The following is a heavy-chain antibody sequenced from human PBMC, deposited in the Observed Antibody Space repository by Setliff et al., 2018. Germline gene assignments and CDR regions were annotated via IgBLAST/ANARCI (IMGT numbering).Heavy chain of an antibody. D-gene: IGHD2-21*02. J-gene: IGHJ3*02. Sequence: GASVKVSCKASGGTFSSYAISWVRQAPGQGLEWIGGIIPILGIANYAQKFQGRVTITADESTSTAYMELSSLRSEDTAVYYCARGSAYCGGDCYKPNAFDIWGQGTMVTVSS. V-gene: IGHV1-69*10. CDR1: GGTFSSYA. CDR2: IIPILGIA. CDR3: ARGSAYCGGDCYKPNAFDI.